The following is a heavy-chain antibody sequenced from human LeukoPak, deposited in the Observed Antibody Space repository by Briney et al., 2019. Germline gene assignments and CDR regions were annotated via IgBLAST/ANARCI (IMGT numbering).Heavy chain of an antibody. CDR1: GFTSSSYA. CDR3: ARDGPRGYSYGMIDY. CDR2: ISYDGSNK. V-gene: IGHV3-30-3*01. Sequence: GRSLRLSCAASGFTSSSYAMHWVRQAPGKGLEWVAVISYDGSNKYYADSVKGRFTISRDNSKNTLYLQMNSLRAEDTAAYYCARDGPRGYSYGMIDYWGQGTLVTVSS. D-gene: IGHD5-18*01. J-gene: IGHJ4*02.